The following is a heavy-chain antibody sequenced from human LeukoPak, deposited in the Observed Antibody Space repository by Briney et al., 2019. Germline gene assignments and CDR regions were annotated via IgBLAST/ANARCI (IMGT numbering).Heavy chain of an antibody. D-gene: IGHD2-2*01. CDR1: GYTFTSYG. CDR2: ISAYNGNT. CDR3: ARDIVVVPAAMFPMDV. Sequence: ASVEVSCKASGYTFTSYGISWVRQAPGQGLEWMGWISAYNGNTNYAQKLQGRVTMTTDTSTSTAYMELRSLRSDDTAVYYCARDIVVVPAAMFPMDVWGKGTTVTISS. V-gene: IGHV1-18*01. J-gene: IGHJ6*03.